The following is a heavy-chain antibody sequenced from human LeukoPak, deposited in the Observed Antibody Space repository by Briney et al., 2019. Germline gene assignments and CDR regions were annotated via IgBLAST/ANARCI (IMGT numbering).Heavy chain of an antibody. J-gene: IGHJ4*02. CDR1: GFIFSKYW. Sequence: PGGSLRLSCVASGFIFSKYWMTWVRQAPGEAPVWVANIKENGREIRYLDSVKGRFTISRDDAKNSLYLQMNSLRVEDTARYFCTRDLPFDLWGQGTLVAVSS. V-gene: IGHV3-7*03. CDR2: IKENGREI. CDR3: TRDLPFDL.